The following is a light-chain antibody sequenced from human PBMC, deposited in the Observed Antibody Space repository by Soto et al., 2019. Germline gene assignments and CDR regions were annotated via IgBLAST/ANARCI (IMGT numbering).Light chain of an antibody. V-gene: IGKV3-20*01. Sequence: EIVLTQSPGTLSLSPGERATLSCRASQSVSSSYLAWYQQKPGQAPRLLIYGASSRATGIPDRFSGSGSGTGFTLTISRLEPEDFAVYYCHHFGSLPETFGQGTNVE. CDR3: HHFGSLPET. CDR1: QSVSSSY. CDR2: GAS. J-gene: IGKJ1*01.